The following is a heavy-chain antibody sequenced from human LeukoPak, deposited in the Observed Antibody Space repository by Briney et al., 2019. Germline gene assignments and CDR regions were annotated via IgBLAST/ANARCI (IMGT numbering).Heavy chain of an antibody. D-gene: IGHD2-2*01. CDR2: ISWNSGSI. CDR1: GFTFDDYA. J-gene: IGHJ4*02. Sequence: QPGGSLRLSCAASGFTFDDYAMHWVRQAPGKGLEWVSGISWNSGSIGYADSVKGRFTISRDNSKSTLYLQMNNLRAEDTAVYYCAKDRHAPGRYCSSTTCFPFDLWGQGTLVTVSS. V-gene: IGHV3-9*01. CDR3: AKDRHAPGRYCSSTTCFPFDL.